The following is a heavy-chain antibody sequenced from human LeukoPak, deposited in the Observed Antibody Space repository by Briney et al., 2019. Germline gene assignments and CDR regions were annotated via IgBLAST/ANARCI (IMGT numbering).Heavy chain of an antibody. CDR1: GFTVSSNY. V-gene: IGHV3-53*01. Sequence: GGSLRLSCAASGFTVSSNYMSWVRQAPGRGLEWVSVIYSGGSTYYADSVRGRVTISRDNSKNTLYLQMNSLRAEDTAVYYCARGRGGAARPLWIWGQGTMVTVSS. D-gene: IGHD6-6*01. J-gene: IGHJ3*02. CDR3: ARGRGGAARPLWI. CDR2: IYSGGST.